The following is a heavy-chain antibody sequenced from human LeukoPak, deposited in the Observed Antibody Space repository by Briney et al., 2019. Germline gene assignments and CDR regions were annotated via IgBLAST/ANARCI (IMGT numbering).Heavy chain of an antibody. CDR1: GFTFSSYS. D-gene: IGHD1-26*01. V-gene: IGHV3-21*01. Sequence: AGSLTLSCAASGFTFSSYSMNWVRQPPGKGLEWVSSISSSSSYIYYADSVNGRFTISSDNSKHTLYLQINSLRAEDTDVYYCARDPYSGSRVGSHTWFDPWGQGTLVTVSS. J-gene: IGHJ5*02. CDR3: ARDPYSGSRVGSHTWFDP. CDR2: ISSSSSYI.